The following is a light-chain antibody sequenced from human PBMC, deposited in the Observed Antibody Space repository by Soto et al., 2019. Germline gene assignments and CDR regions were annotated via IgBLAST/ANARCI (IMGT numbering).Light chain of an antibody. CDR1: SSNIGSYS. Sequence: QPVLTQPPSASGTPGQRVTISCSGGSSNIGSYSVNWYHQFPGTAPKLLVSNNDQRPSGVPDRFSGSKSGTSASLAISGLQSDDEADYYCSAWDGTLNGYVFGAGTKVTVL. CDR3: SAWDGTLNGYV. CDR2: NND. J-gene: IGLJ1*01. V-gene: IGLV1-44*01.